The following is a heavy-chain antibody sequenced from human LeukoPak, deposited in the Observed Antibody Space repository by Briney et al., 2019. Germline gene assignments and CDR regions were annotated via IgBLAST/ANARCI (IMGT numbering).Heavy chain of an antibody. CDR3: ARGGATGGLVDY. Sequence: PSETLSLTCTVSGGSISSYYWSWIRQPPGKGLEWIGYIYYSGSTNHNPSLKSRVTISVDTSKNQFSLKLSSVTAADTAVYYCARGGATGGLVDYWGQGTLVTVSS. V-gene: IGHV4-59*01. J-gene: IGHJ4*02. CDR1: GGSISSYY. CDR2: IYYSGST. D-gene: IGHD3-16*01.